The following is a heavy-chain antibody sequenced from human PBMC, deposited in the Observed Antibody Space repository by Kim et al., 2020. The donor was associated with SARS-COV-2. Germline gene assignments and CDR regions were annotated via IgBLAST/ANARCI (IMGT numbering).Heavy chain of an antibody. D-gene: IGHD3-22*01. J-gene: IGHJ4*02. CDR3: ARSPPSITMIVVDSYYFDY. Sequence: GGSLRLSCAASGFTVSSNYMSWVRQAPGKGLEWVSVIYSGGSTYYADSVKGRFTISRDNSKNTLYLQMNSLRAEDTAVYYCARSPPSITMIVVDSYYFDYWGQGTLVTVSS. CDR2: IYSGGST. CDR1: GFTVSSNY. V-gene: IGHV3-53*01.